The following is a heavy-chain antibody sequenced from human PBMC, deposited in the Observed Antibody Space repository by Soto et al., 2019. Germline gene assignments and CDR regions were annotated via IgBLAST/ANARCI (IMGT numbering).Heavy chain of an antibody. Sequence: ASVKVSCKASGYTFTRYGFSWVRQAPGQGLEWMAWTSADNGDTNFAPKRQGRVTLTTDTSTGTAYMELRRLRSEDTAVDYWASDERWTCTSSRCYYFDYSRQGTLVTV. CDR2: TSADNGDT. CDR3: ASDERWTCTSSRCYYFDY. D-gene: IGHD2-2*01. V-gene: IGHV1-18*04. CDR1: GYTFTRYG. J-gene: IGHJ4*01.